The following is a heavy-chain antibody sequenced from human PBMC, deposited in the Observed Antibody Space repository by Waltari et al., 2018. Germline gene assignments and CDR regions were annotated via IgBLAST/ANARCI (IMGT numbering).Heavy chain of an antibody. CDR2: INHSGST. CDR1: GGSFSGYY. V-gene: IGHV4-34*01. CDR3: ARARNYYYYYYGMDV. J-gene: IGHJ6*02. Sequence: QVQLPQWGAGLLKPSETLSLTCAVYGGSFSGYYWSWIRQPPGKGLEWIGEINHSGSTNYNPSLKRRVTISVDTSKNQFSLKLSSVTAADTAVYYCARARNYYYYYYGMDVWGQGTTVIVSS. D-gene: IGHD1-7*01.